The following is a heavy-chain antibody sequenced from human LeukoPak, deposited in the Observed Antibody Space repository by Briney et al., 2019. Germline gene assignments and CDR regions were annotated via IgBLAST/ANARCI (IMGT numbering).Heavy chain of an antibody. CDR3: ARVRFYDTTGYSTSYYLDY. V-gene: IGHV4-59*01. CDR2: THYSGTG. J-gene: IGHJ4*02. Sequence: SETLSLTCALSGGPIIASYWSWIRQPPGKGLEWIGYTHYSGTGNYNPSLKSRVTISIDTSKNRFSLRLTSVTAADTAVYYCARVRFYDTTGYSTSYYLDYWGQGALVTASS. D-gene: IGHD3-22*01. CDR1: GGPIIASY.